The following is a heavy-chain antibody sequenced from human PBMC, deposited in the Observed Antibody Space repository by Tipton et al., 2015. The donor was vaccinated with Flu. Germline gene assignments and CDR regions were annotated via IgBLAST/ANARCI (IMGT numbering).Heavy chain of an antibody. V-gene: IGHV4-38-2*02. CDR1: ADSISSDYY. CDR2: MFRTGTT. J-gene: IGHJ5*02. CDR3: ARRDYSNDVSDPKSWFDP. D-gene: IGHD4-11*01. Sequence: TLSLTCTISADSISSDYYWGWIRQPPGKGLEWIGNMFRTGTTYRNPSLKSRVTISIDRSKNQFSLKLFSVTAADTAVYYCARRDYSNDVSDPKSWFDPWGQGIQVNVST.